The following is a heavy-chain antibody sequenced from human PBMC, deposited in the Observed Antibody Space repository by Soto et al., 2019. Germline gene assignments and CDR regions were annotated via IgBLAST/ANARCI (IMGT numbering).Heavy chain of an antibody. V-gene: IGHV3-23*01. D-gene: IGHD3-22*01. CDR2: ISGSGGST. Sequence: GGSLRLSCAASGFTFSSYAMSWVRQAPGKGLEWVSAISGSGGSTYYADSVKGRFTISRDNSKNTLYLQMNSLRAEDTAVYYCAKEEDYYDSSGYYDDYWGQGTLVTVSS. CDR3: AKEEDYYDSSGYYDDY. J-gene: IGHJ4*02. CDR1: GFTFSSYA.